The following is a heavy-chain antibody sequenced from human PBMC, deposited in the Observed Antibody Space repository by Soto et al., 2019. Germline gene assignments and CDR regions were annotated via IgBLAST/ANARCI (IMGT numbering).Heavy chain of an antibody. CDR1: GGTFSSYA. D-gene: IGHD1-26*01. J-gene: IGHJ5*02. CDR3: ARDSRYSGSYNWFDP. V-gene: IGHV1-69*13. Sequence: VASVKVSFKASGGTFSSYAISWLRQAPGQGLEWMGGIIPIFGTANYAQKFQGRVTITADESTSTAYMELSSLRSEDTAVYYCARDSRYSGSYNWFDPWGQGTLVTVSS. CDR2: IIPIFGTA.